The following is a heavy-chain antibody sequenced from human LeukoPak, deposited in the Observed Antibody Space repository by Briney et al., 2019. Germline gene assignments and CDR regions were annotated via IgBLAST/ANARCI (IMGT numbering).Heavy chain of an antibody. D-gene: IGHD3-3*01. Sequence: PSETLSLTCNVSGGSMNNYHWNWIRQAPGKELEWIGYIYYGGSTNYNPSLKSRVTISVDASDNQFFLKLTSVTAADTAVYYCARGWSGVPYWFDPWGQGTLVTVSS. CDR3: ARGWSGVPYWFDP. CDR2: IYYGGST. J-gene: IGHJ5*02. V-gene: IGHV4-59*01. CDR1: GGSMNNYH.